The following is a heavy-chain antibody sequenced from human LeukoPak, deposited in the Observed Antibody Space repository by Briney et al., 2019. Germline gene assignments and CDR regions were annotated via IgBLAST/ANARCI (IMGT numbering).Heavy chain of an antibody. CDR1: GFTFSSYA. V-gene: IGHV3-23*01. CDR3: ARDSSGYYPVY. D-gene: IGHD3-22*01. CDR2: ISGSGGST. Sequence: GGSLRLSCAASGFTFSSYAMSWVRQTPGKGLEWVSAISGSGGSTYYADSVKGRFTISRDNSKNTLYLQMNSLRAEDTAVYYCARDSSGYYPVYWGQGTLVTVSS. J-gene: IGHJ4*02.